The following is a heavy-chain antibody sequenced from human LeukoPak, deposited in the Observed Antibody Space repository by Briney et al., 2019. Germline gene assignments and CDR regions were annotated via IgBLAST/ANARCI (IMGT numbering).Heavy chain of an antibody. V-gene: IGHV1-8*02. Sequence: ASVTVSCKASGYTFTSYYINWVRRATGQGLEWVGWMNPNSGNTCYAQKLPGRVTITRNPSISTAYMELSSLRSEDTAVYYCARHGSLYYYYYMDVWGKGPTVTVSS. CDR2: MNPNSGNT. CDR3: ARHGSLYYYYYMDV. CDR1: GYTFTSYY. J-gene: IGHJ6*03.